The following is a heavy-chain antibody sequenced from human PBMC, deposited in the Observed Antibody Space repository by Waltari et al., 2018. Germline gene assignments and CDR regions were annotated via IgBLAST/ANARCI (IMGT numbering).Heavy chain of an antibody. Sequence: KESGPTLVKPTQTLTLTCTFSGFSLSTSGVGVGWIRQPPGKGLEWIGSIYYSGSTYYNPSLKSRVTISVDTSKNQFSLKLSSVTAADTAVYYCARDTKQWLVQDYWGQGTLVTVSS. CDR1: GFSLSTSGVG. CDR2: IYYSGST. V-gene: IGHV4-39*07. D-gene: IGHD6-19*01. CDR3: ARDTKQWLVQDY. J-gene: IGHJ4*02.